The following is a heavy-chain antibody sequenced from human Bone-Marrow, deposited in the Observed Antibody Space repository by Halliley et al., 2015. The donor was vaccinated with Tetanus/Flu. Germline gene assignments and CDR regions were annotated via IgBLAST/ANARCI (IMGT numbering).Heavy chain of an antibody. V-gene: IGHV6-1*01. CDR2: TYYRSKWYI. Sequence: RTYYRSKWYINYAVSLTTRITINADTPKNQFSLQLHSVTPEDTAVYYCARGEAVTGRGYFDYWGQGSLVTVSS. D-gene: IGHD6-19*01. J-gene: IGHJ4*02. CDR3: ARGEAVTGRGYFDY.